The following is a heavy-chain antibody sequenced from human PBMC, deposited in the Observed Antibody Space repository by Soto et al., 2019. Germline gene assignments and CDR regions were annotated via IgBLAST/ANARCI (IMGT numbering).Heavy chain of an antibody. CDR1: GGTFSSYA. CDR3: AIVGPIGGTRWFDP. CDR2: IIPIFGTA. Sequence: GASVKVSCKASGGTFSSYAISWVRQAPGQGLEWMGGIIPIFGTANYAQKFQGRVTITADESTSTAYMELSSLRSEDTAVYYCAIVGPIGGTRWFDPWGQGTLVTVSS. V-gene: IGHV1-69*13. D-gene: IGHD1-7*01. J-gene: IGHJ5*02.